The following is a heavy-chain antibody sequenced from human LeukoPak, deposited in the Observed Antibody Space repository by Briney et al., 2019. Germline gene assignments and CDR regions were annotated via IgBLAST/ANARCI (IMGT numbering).Heavy chain of an antibody. Sequence: ASVKVSCKASGGTFSSYAISWVRQAPGQGLEWMGRIIPILSIANYAQKFQGRVTITADKSTSTAYMELSSLRSEDTAVYYCARGIAVAVNAFDIWGQGTMVTVSS. CDR2: IIPILSIA. CDR1: GGTFSSYA. J-gene: IGHJ3*02. CDR3: ARGIAVAVNAFDI. V-gene: IGHV1-69*04. D-gene: IGHD6-19*01.